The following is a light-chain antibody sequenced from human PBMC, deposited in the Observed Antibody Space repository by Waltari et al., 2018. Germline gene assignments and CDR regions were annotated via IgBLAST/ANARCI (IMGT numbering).Light chain of an antibody. CDR3: NSYTTSTTWV. Sequence: QSALTQPASVSGSPGQSITISCSGTSSDIGSYNYVSWYQQHPGKAPQLLIYDVIRRPSGVSNRFSGSKSGNTASLTISGLQAEDEADYYCNSYTTSTTWVFGGGTKLTVL. V-gene: IGLV2-14*03. CDR2: DVI. J-gene: IGLJ2*01. CDR1: SSDIGSYNY.